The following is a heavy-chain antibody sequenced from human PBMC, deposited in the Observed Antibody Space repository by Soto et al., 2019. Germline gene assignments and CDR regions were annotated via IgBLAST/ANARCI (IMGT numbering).Heavy chain of an antibody. CDR1: GYAFTGYY. D-gene: IGHD6-13*01. CDR3: ARINSSSWYYFDY. Sequence: ASVKVSWKAAGYAFTGYYIHWVRQAPGQGLEWMGIINPSGGSTSYAQKFQGRVTMTRDMSTTTVYMELSSLRSEDTAVYYCARINSSSWYYFDYWGQGTQVTVSS. CDR2: INPSGGST. J-gene: IGHJ4*02. V-gene: IGHV1-46*01.